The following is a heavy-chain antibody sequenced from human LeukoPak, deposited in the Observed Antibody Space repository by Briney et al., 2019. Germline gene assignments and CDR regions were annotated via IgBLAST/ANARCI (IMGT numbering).Heavy chain of an antibody. V-gene: IGHV4-59*11. D-gene: IGHD6-19*01. CDR2: SYYSGST. CDR1: GGSNSSHY. Sequence: SETLTLTCTVSGGSNSSHYWSWIRQPPGKGLEWIGYSYYSGSTNYNPSLKSRVTISVDTSKNQFSLKLSSVTAADTAVYYCARDGRYSSGWFARGVEGWFDPWGQGTLVTVSS. CDR3: ARDGRYSSGWFARGVEGWFDP. J-gene: IGHJ5*02.